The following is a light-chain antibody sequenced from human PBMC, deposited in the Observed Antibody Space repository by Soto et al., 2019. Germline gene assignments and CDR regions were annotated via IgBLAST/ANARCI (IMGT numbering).Light chain of an antibody. Sequence: EIVLTQFPGTLSLSPGERATLSCRASQSVGSNYLAWYQQRPGQAPRLLIYDASTRATGIPARFSGSGSGTDFTLTISSLEPEDFAVYYCQQHLGRHTFGQGTKVDIK. V-gene: IGKV3D-20*02. J-gene: IGKJ1*01. CDR1: QSVGSNY. CDR2: DAS. CDR3: QQHLGRHT.